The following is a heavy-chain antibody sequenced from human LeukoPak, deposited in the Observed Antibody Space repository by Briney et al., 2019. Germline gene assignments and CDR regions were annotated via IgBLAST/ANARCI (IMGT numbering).Heavy chain of an antibody. Sequence: GASVKVSCKASGYTFTGYYMHWVRQAPGQGLEWMGWINPNSGGTNYAQKFQGRVTMTRDTSISTAYIELSRLRSDDTAVYYCARDADIVVVPAANGVDYWGQGTLVTVSS. CDR3: ARDADIVVVPAANGVDY. V-gene: IGHV1-2*02. CDR2: INPNSGGT. CDR1: GYTFTGYY. D-gene: IGHD2-2*01. J-gene: IGHJ4*02.